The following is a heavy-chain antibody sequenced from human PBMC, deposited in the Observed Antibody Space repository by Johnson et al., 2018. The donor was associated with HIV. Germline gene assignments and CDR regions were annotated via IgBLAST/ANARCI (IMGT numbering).Heavy chain of an antibody. V-gene: IGHV3-7*05. J-gene: IGHJ3*02. CDR2: IKQDGSEK. CDR3: ARVRVWAGGEVGDAFDI. D-gene: IGHD1-26*01. Sequence: VQLVESGGGVVQPGGSLRLSCAASEFTFSYYWMTWVRQAPGKGLEWVANIKQDGSEKYYVDSVKGRFTISRDNAKNSLYLQMNSLRAEDTAVYYCARVRVWAGGEVGDAFDIWGQGTMVTVSS. CDR1: EFTFSYYW.